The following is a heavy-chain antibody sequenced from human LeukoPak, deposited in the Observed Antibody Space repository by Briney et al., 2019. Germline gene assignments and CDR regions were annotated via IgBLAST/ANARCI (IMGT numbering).Heavy chain of an antibody. V-gene: IGHV3-23*01. CDR3: AGHYDFWSGSTAQFDY. CDR2: TSSSDAGT. CDR1: GFTLSTYA. D-gene: IGHD3-3*01. Sequence: PGGSLRLSCAASGFTLSTYAMSWVRQTPGKGLEWVAATSSSDAGTYHADSVRGRFTISRDNSKNTLYLQMNSLRAEDTAVYYCAGHYDFWSGSTAQFDYWGQGTLVTVSS. J-gene: IGHJ4*02.